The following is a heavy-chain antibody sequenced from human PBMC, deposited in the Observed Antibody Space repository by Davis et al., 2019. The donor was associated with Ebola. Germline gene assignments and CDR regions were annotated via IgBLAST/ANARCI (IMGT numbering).Heavy chain of an antibody. Sequence: GGSLRLSCAASGFTFSSYEMNWVRQAPGKGLEWVANIKQDGSEKYYVDSVKGRFTISRDNAKNSLYLQMNSLRAEDTAVYYCARDIVVVVAATAGWFDPWGQGTLVTVSS. D-gene: IGHD2-15*01. CDR2: IKQDGSEK. CDR1: GFTFSSYE. J-gene: IGHJ5*02. CDR3: ARDIVVVVAATAGWFDP. V-gene: IGHV3-7*01.